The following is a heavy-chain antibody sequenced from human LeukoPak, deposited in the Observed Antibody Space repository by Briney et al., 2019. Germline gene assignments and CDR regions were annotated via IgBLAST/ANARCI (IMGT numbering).Heavy chain of an antibody. J-gene: IGHJ4*02. CDR2: IYYSGST. CDR1: GYSISSSNW. D-gene: IGHD2-2*02. V-gene: IGHV4-28*01. CDR3: ARIMWDCSSTSCYRRVDY. Sequence: SETLSLTCAVSGYSISSSNWWGWIRQPPGKGLEWIGYIYYSGSTYYNPSLKSRVTMSVDTSKNQFSLKLSSVTAVDTAVYYCARIMWDCSSTSCYRRVDYWGQGTLVTVSS.